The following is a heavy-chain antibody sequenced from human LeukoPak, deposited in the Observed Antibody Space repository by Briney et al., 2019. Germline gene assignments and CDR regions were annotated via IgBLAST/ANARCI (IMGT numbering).Heavy chain of an antibody. D-gene: IGHD1-26*01. V-gene: IGHV4-59*01. J-gene: IGHJ5*02. CDR3: AKYSGSYWGGDWFDP. Sequence: SETLSLTCTVSGGSISSYYWSWIRQPPGKGLEWIGYIYYSGSTNYNPSLKSRVTISVDTSKNQFSLKLSSVTAADTAVYYGAKYSGSYWGGDWFDPWGQGTLVTVSS. CDR1: GGSISSYY. CDR2: IYYSGST.